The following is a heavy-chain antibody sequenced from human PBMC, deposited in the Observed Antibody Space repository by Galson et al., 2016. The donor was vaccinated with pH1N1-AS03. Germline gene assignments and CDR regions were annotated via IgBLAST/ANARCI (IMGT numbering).Heavy chain of an antibody. CDR3: ARALSEQYYDILTGTDP. Sequence: SLRLSCAASGFIFSSYEMNWVRQAPGKGLEWVSYISSSGNTIYYADSVKGRFTISRDNAKNSLYLQMNSLRAEDTAVYYCARALSEQYYDILTGTDPWGQGTLVTVSS. J-gene: IGHJ5*02. CDR1: GFIFSSYE. D-gene: IGHD3-9*01. V-gene: IGHV3-48*03. CDR2: ISSSGNTI.